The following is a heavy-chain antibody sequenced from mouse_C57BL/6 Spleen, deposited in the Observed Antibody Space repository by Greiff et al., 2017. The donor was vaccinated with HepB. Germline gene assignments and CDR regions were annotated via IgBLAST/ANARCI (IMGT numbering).Heavy chain of an antibody. CDR1: GFNIKDYY. CDR3: TDCDNSPFAY. Sequence: VQLQQSGAELVRPGASVKLSCTASGFNIKDYYMHWVKQRPEQGLEWIGRIDPEDGDTEYAPKFQGKATMTADTTSNTAYLQLSSLTSEDTAVYYCTDCDNSPFAYWGQGTLVTVSA. D-gene: IGHD6-1*01. CDR2: IDPEDGDT. V-gene: IGHV14-1*01. J-gene: IGHJ3*01.